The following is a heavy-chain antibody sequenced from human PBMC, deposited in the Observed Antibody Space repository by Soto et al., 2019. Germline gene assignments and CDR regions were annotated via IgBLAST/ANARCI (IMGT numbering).Heavy chain of an antibody. V-gene: IGHV4-34*01. J-gene: IGHJ4*02. CDR3: ATRYSGYDSGIDY. CDR1: GGSFSGYY. CDR2: INHSGST. D-gene: IGHD5-12*01. Sequence: SETLSLTCAVYGGSFSGYYWSWIRQPPGKGLEWIGEINHSGSTNYNPSLKSRVTISVDTSKNQFSLKLSSVTAADTAVYYCATRYSGYDSGIDYWGQGTLVTVSS.